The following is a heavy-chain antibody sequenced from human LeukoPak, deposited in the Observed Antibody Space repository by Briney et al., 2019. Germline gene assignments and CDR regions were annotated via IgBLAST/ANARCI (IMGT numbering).Heavy chain of an antibody. J-gene: IGHJ4*02. CDR1: GGSISSYY. V-gene: IGHV4-59*01. CDR3: AREVGYSNYFDY. D-gene: IGHD2-15*01. Sequence: SETLSLTCTVSGGSISSYYWSWIRQPPGKGLEWIGYIYFSGSTNYNPSLKSRVTISVDTSKNQFSLKLSSVTAADTAVYYCAREVGYSNYFDYWGQGTLVSVSS. CDR2: IYFSGST.